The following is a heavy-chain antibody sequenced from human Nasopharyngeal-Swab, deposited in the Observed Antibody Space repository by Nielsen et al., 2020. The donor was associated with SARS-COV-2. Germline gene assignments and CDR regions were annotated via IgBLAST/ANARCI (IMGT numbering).Heavy chain of an antibody. J-gene: IGHJ4*02. CDR1: GYSISSGYY. CDR2: IYHSGST. CDR3: ARGGYSSGWVVY. Sequence: GSLRLSCTVSGYSISSGYYWGWIRQPPGKGLEWIGSIYHSGSTYYNPSLKSRVTISVDTSKNQFSLKLSSVTAADTAVYYCARGGYSSGWVVYWGQGTLGTVSS. D-gene: IGHD6-19*01. V-gene: IGHV4-38-2*02.